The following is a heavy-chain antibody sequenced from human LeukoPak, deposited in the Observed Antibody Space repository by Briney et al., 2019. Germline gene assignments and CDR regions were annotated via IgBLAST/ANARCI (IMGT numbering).Heavy chain of an antibody. D-gene: IGHD2-15*01. CDR1: GGSISSYY. CDR2: IYYSGST. CDR3: AGQTGYCSGGSCSRGWFDP. V-gene: IGHV4-59*08. J-gene: IGHJ5*02. Sequence: SETLSLTCTVSGGSISSYYWSWIRQPPGKGLEWIGYIYYSGSTNYNPSLKSRVTISVDTSKNQFSLKLSSVTAADTAVYYCAGQTGYCSGGSCSRGWFDPWGQGTLVTVSS.